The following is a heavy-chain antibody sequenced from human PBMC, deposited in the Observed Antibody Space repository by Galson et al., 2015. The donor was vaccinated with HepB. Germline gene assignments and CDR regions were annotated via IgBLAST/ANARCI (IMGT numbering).Heavy chain of an antibody. D-gene: IGHD3-3*01. V-gene: IGHV5-10-1*01. Sequence: QSGAEVKKPGESLRISCKGSGYSFTSYWISWVRQMPGKGLEWMGRIDPSDSYTNYSPSFQGHVTISADKSISTAYLQWSSLKASDTAMYYCARHEKTYYDFWSGYYGSGGMDVWGQGTTVTVSS. CDR1: GYSFTSYW. CDR2: IDPSDSYT. CDR3: ARHEKTYYDFWSGYYGSGGMDV. J-gene: IGHJ6*02.